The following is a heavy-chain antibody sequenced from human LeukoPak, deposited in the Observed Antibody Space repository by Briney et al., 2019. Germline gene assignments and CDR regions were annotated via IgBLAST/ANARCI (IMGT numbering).Heavy chain of an antibody. Sequence: SETLSLTCTVSGGSISSSSYYWGWVRQPPGKGLEWIGSIYYSGSTYYNPSLKSRVTISVDTSKNQFSLKLSSVTAADTAVYYCARDPQGYFDYWGQGTLVTVSS. CDR1: GGSISSSSYY. CDR2: IYYSGST. V-gene: IGHV4-39*07. CDR3: ARDPQGYFDY. J-gene: IGHJ4*02.